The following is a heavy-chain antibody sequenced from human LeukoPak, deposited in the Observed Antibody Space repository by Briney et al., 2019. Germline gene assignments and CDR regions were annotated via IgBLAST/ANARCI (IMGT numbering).Heavy chain of an antibody. CDR1: GYTFTSYA. CDR2: INAGNGNT. J-gene: IGHJ4*02. V-gene: IGHV1-3*01. CDR3: ARDRGGAAAQTFDY. D-gene: IGHD6-13*01. Sequence: ASVKVSCKASGYTFTSYAMHWVRQAPGQRLEWMGWINAGNGNTKYSQKFQGRVTITRDTSASTAYMELSGLRSEDTAVYYCARDRGGAAAQTFDYWGQGTLVTVSS.